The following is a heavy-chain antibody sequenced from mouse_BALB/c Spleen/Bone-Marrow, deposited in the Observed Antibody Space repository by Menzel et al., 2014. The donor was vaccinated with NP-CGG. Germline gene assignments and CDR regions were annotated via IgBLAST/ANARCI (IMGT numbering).Heavy chain of an antibody. CDR1: GYAFTNYL. J-gene: IGHJ4*01. CDR3: ARGGITTVVPYSMDY. V-gene: IGHV1-54*03. D-gene: IGHD1-1*01. CDR2: IDPRSGDT. Sequence: QVQLQQPGAELVRPGTSVKVSCKASGYAFTNYLIEWVKQRPGQGLERIGVIDPRSGDTDYNEKFKGKAPLTADKSSSTAYMQLNSLTSGDSAVYFCARGGITTVVPYSMDYWGQGTSVTVSS.